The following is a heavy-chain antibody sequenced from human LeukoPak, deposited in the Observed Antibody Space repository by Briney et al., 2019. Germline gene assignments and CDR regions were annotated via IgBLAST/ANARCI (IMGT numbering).Heavy chain of an antibody. V-gene: IGHV3-23*01. Sequence: PGGSLRLSCAVSGFTFSSYVMSWVRQATGKGLEWVSSISASGGSTYYADSVKGRVTISRDNSKNTLYLQMNSLRAEDTAVYNCAKEYYDSSGYYYSLDYWGQGTLVTVSS. CDR3: AKEYYDSSGYYYSLDY. D-gene: IGHD3-22*01. J-gene: IGHJ4*02. CDR1: GFTFSSYV. CDR2: ISASGGST.